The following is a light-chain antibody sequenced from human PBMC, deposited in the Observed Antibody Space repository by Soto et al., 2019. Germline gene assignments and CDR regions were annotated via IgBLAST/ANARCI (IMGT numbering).Light chain of an antibody. CDR1: QGIRND. Sequence: AIQMTQSPSSLSASVGDRVTITCRASQGIRNDLGWYHQKPGKAPKLLIYAASSLQSGVPSRFSGSGSGTDFTLTISSLQPEDFTTYYCLQDYNYPYTFGQGTKLEIK. CDR2: AAS. J-gene: IGKJ2*01. V-gene: IGKV1-6*01. CDR3: LQDYNYPYT.